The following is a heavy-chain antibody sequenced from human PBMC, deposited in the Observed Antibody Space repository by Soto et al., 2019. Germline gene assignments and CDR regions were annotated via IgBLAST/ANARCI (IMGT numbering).Heavy chain of an antibody. CDR2: INAYNGNT. V-gene: IGHV1-18*01. CDR3: ARYPVAGTYFDY. Sequence: QVQLVQSGAEVKKPGASVKVSCKASGYTFTSYGISWVRQAPGQGLEWMGWINAYNGNTNYAQKLQGRVTITTNTSTTTAYMALRSLRSDDTAVYYCARYPVAGTYFDYWGQGALVTVSS. CDR1: GYTFTSYG. D-gene: IGHD6-19*01. J-gene: IGHJ4*02.